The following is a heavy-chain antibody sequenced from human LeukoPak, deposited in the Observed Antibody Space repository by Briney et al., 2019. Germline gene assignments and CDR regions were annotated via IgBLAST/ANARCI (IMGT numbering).Heavy chain of an antibody. CDR3: ARDRPYYDYVWGSYRYPDY. D-gene: IGHD3-16*02. CDR1: GGSISSSSYY. Sequence: SETLSLTCTVSGGSISSSSYYWGWIRQPPGKGLEWIGSIYYSGSTYYNPSLKSRVTISVDTSKNQFSLKLSSVTAADTAVYYCARDRPYYDYVWGSYRYPDYWGQGTLVTVSS. J-gene: IGHJ4*02. V-gene: IGHV4-39*07. CDR2: IYYSGST.